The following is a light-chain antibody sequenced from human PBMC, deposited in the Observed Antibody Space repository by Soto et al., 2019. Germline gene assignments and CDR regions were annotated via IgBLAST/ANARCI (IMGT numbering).Light chain of an antibody. V-gene: IGKV1-12*01. CDR2: DAS. CDR3: QQAASFPIT. Sequence: ASRSINTWLAWYQQKPGQAPKLLISDASDLERGVPSRFSGSGSGTDFTLTINSLQPEDFATYYCQQAASFPITFGQGTRLEIK. J-gene: IGKJ5*01. CDR1: RSINTW.